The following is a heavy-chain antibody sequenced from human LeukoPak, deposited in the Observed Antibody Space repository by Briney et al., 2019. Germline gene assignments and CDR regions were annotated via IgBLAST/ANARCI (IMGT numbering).Heavy chain of an antibody. V-gene: IGHV3-48*03. CDR3: ARDPWGSSGYFQH. Sequence: RPGGSLRLSCAASGFTFSSYEMNWVRQAPGKGLEWVSYISGSGSTIYYADSVKGRFTISRDNAKNSLYLQMNSLRAEDTAVYYCARDPWGSSGYFQHWGQGTLVTVSS. CDR1: GFTFSSYE. CDR2: ISGSGSTI. J-gene: IGHJ1*01. D-gene: IGHD6-19*01.